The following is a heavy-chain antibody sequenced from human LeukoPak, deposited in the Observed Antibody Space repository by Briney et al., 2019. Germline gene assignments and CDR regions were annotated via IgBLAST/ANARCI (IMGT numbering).Heavy chain of an antibody. CDR1: GFTFSSYS. V-gene: IGHV3-21*01. J-gene: IGHJ4*02. Sequence: PGGSLRLSRAASGFTFSSYSMNWVRQAPGKGLEWVSSISSSSSYIYYADSVKGRFTISRDNAKNSLYLQMNSLRAEDTAVYYCARGSAMVNDYWGQGTLVTVSS. CDR2: ISSSSSYI. CDR3: ARGSAMVNDY. D-gene: IGHD4/OR15-4a*01.